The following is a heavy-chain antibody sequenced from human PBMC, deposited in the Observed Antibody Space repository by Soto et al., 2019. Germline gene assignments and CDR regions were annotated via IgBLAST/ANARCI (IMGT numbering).Heavy chain of an antibody. J-gene: IGHJ6*02. CDR2: IYYSGST. D-gene: IGHD3-22*01. CDR1: GGSISSGGYY. Sequence: SETLCLTCTVSGGSISSGGYYWRRLRQHTGKGLEWIGYIYYSGSTYYNPSLRSRVTISVDTSKNQFSLKLISVTTADTAVYYCAFNSFDSSGYYSDYYYGMDVWAQGTTVTVSS. V-gene: IGHV4-31*03. CDR3: AFNSFDSSGYYSDYYYGMDV.